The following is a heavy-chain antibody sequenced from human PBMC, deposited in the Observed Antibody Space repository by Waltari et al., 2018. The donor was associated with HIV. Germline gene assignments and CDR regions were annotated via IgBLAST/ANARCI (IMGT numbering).Heavy chain of an antibody. D-gene: IGHD4-17*01. Sequence: QVHLQQWGAGLLKHSETLSLTCAVYGWSFGGYSWRWIRQPPGKGLEWIGEINHSGRTNYNPSRKSLVTISVDTSKNQFSLKLSSVTAADTAVYYCARHGNYGDYVFDPWGQGTLVTVSS. CDR1: GWSFGGYS. CDR2: INHSGRT. CDR3: ARHGNYGDYVFDP. V-gene: IGHV4-34*01. J-gene: IGHJ5*02.